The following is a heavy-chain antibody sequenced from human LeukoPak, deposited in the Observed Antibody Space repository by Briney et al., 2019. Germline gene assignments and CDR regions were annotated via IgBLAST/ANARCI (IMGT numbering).Heavy chain of an antibody. CDR1: GGSISTYY. CDR2: IYTRGST. J-gene: IGHJ4*02. Sequence: SETLSLTCTVSGGSISTYYWSWIRQPAGKGLEWIGRIYTRGSTNYNPSLKSRVTISVDTSKNQFSLKLTSVTASDTSVYYCARVESLSGDYARSPKEKFLGIFDTWSQGTLVTVAS. D-gene: IGHD1-26*01. V-gene: IGHV4-4*07. CDR3: ARVESLSGDYARSPKEKFLGIFDT.